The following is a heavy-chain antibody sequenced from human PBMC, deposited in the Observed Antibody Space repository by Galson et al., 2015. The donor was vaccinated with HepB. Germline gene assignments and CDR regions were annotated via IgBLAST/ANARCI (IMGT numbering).Heavy chain of an antibody. Sequence: SLRLSCAASGFTFSSYAMHWVRQAPGKGLEWVAVISYDGSNKYYADSVKGRFTISRDNSKNTLYLQMNSLRAEDTAVYYCARLLGYCSSTSCHTHPSDYWGQGTLVTVSS. CDR1: GFTFSSYA. D-gene: IGHD2-2*01. J-gene: IGHJ4*02. CDR3: ARLLGYCSSTSCHTHPSDY. CDR2: ISYDGSNK. V-gene: IGHV3-30-3*01.